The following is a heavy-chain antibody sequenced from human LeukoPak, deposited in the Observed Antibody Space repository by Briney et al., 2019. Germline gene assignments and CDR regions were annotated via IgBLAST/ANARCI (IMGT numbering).Heavy chain of an antibody. D-gene: IGHD6-19*01. V-gene: IGHV3-23*01. CDR3: AKDEYSSGWYQTSYFDY. Sequence: PGGSLRLSCAASGFTFSSYAMSWVRQAPGKGLEWVSAISGSGGSTYYADSVKGRFTISRDNSKNTLYLQMNSLRAEDTAVYYCAKDEYSSGWYQTSYFDYWGQGTLVTVSS. CDR2: ISGSGGST. CDR1: GFTFSSYA. J-gene: IGHJ4*02.